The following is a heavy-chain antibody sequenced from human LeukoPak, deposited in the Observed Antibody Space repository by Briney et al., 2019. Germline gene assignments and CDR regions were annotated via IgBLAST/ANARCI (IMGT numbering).Heavy chain of an antibody. Sequence: RGSLRLSCAASGFTFSSYSMNWVRQAPGKGLEWVSYISTSSTTIDFTDSVKGRFTISRDNAKNSLFLQMNSLRDEDTAVYYCARARTTVANHFDFWGQGTLVTVSS. CDR1: GFTFSSYS. D-gene: IGHD4-17*01. CDR2: ISTSSTTI. V-gene: IGHV3-48*02. J-gene: IGHJ4*02. CDR3: ARARTTVANHFDF.